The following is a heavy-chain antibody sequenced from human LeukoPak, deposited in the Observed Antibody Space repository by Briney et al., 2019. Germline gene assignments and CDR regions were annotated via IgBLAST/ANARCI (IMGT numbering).Heavy chain of an antibody. CDR2: IYNGSST. CDR3: ARVPSYYDTRGPGH. D-gene: IGHD3-22*01. J-gene: IGHJ4*02. Sequence: GGSLRLSCEASGFIVHFNYMSWVRQAPGKGLEWVSLIYNGSSTFYADSVKGRFTISSDSSRNTLYLQMNSLTADDTAVYYCARVPSYYDTRGPGHWGLGTLVTVSS. CDR1: GFIVHFNY. V-gene: IGHV3-53*01.